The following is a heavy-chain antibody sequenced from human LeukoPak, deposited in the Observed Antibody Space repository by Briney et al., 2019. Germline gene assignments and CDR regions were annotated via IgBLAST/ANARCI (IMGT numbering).Heavy chain of an antibody. V-gene: IGHV3-7*01. CDR2: IKQDGSEK. J-gene: IGHJ6*03. D-gene: IGHD2-2*01. Sequence: GGSLRLSCAASGFTFSSYWMSWVRQAPGKGLEGVANIKQDGSEKYYVDSVKGRFTISRDNAKNSLYLQMNSLRAEDTAVYYCAREDIVVVPAAKRSYYYYMDVWGKGTTVTVSS. CDR1: GFTFSSYW. CDR3: AREDIVVVPAAKRSYYYYMDV.